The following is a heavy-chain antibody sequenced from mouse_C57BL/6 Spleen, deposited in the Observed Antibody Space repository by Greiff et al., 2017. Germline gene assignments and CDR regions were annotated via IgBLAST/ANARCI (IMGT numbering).Heavy chain of an antibody. CDR2: IHPNSGST. CDR1: GYTFTSYW. D-gene: IGHD1-1*01. CDR3: VVYYGSSSSWFAY. Sequence: QVQLKQPGAELVKPGASVKLSCKASGYTFTSYWMHWVKQRPGQGLEWIGMIHPNSGSTNYNEKFKSKATLTVDKSSSKAYLQLSSLTSEDSAVYYCVVYYGSSSSWFAYWGQGTLVTVSA. V-gene: IGHV1-64*01. J-gene: IGHJ3*01.